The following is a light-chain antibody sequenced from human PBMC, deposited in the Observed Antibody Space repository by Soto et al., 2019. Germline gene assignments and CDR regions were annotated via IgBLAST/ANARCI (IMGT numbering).Light chain of an antibody. V-gene: IGLV1-40*01. CDR1: SSNIGAGYD. J-gene: IGLJ1*01. CDR2: GNS. CDR3: QSYDRSLRTYV. Sequence: QSALTQPPSVSGAPGQRVTISCSGSSSNIGAGYDVNWYRQLPGTAPKLLIYGNSDRPSGVPDRFSGSKSGTSASLAITGLQAADEADYFCQSYDRSLRTYVFGNGTKVTVL.